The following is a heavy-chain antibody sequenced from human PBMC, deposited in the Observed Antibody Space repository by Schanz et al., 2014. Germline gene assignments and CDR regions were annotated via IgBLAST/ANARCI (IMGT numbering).Heavy chain of an antibody. V-gene: IGHV3-23*04. J-gene: IGHJ4*02. CDR3: ARESSNDIVLVPGAVFDH. CDR1: GFTFSSYA. D-gene: IGHD2-2*01. Sequence: EVQLVQSGGGLVQPGGSLRLSCAASGFTFSSYAMSWVRQVPGKGLEWVSAILGLASTTYYADSVKGRFTISRDNSKNTVYLQMNSLRPGDTAVYYCARESSNDIVLVPGAVFDHWGQGILVTVSA. CDR2: ILGLASTT.